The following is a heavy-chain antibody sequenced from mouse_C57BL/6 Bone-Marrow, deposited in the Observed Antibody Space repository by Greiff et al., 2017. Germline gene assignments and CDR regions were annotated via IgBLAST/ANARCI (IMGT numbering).Heavy chain of an antibody. J-gene: IGHJ1*03. D-gene: IGHD2-4*01. CDR3: TRNGRSTMITTRWYFDV. CDR1: GYTFTDYE. CDR2: IDPETGGT. Sequence: QVQLKESGAELVRPGASVTLSCKASGYTFTDYEMHWVKQTPVHGLAWIGAIDPETGGTAYNQKFKGKAILTADKSSSTAYMELRSLTSEDSAVYYCTRNGRSTMITTRWYFDVWGTGTTVTVSS. V-gene: IGHV1-15*01.